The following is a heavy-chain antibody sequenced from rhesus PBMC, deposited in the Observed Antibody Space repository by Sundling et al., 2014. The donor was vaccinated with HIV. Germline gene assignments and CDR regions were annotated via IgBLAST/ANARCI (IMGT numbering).Heavy chain of an antibody. CDR2: ISGGGTT. V-gene: IGHV3-103*01. Sequence: EVQLVESGGGLAKPGGSLRLSCAASGFTFSSYAVHWVRQAPGKGLEWVSAISGGGTTYYADSVKGRFTISRDNSKNTLSLHMDSLRPEDTAVYYCAKSEYSWNDAWFWGQGVLVTVSS. D-gene: IGHD1-14*01. J-gene: IGHJ4*01. CDR1: GFTFSSYA. CDR3: AKSEYSWNDAWF.